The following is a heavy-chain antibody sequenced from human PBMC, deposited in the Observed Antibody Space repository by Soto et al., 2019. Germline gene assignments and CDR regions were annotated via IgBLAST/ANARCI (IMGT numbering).Heavy chain of an antibody. CDR1: GGSFSGYY. Sequence: PSETLSLACAVYGGSFSGYYLSGIRQPPGKGLEWIGEINHSGSTNYNPSLKSRVTISVDTSKNQFSLKLSSVTAADTAVYYCARDLRGSGWHIDYYYGMDVWGQGTTVTVS. V-gene: IGHV4-34*01. J-gene: IGHJ6*02. D-gene: IGHD6-19*01. CDR3: ARDLRGSGWHIDYYYGMDV. CDR2: INHSGST.